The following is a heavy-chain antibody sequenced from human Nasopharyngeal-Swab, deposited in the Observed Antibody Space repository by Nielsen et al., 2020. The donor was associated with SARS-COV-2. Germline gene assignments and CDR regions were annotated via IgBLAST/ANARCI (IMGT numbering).Heavy chain of an antibody. D-gene: IGHD7-27*01. CDR3: ARTPFPNWGDYYYMDV. CDR2: IYYSGST. V-gene: IGHV4-30-4*08. CDR1: GGSISSGDYY. J-gene: IGHJ6*03. Sequence: SETLSLTCTVSGGSISSGDYYWSWIRQPPGKGLEWIGYIYYSGSTYYNPSLKSRVTISVDTSKNQFSLKPSSVTAADTAVYYCARTPFPNWGDYYYMDVWGKGTTVTVSS.